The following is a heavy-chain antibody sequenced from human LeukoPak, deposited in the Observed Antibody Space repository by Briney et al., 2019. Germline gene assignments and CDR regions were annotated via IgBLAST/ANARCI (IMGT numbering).Heavy chain of an antibody. CDR1: GFTFSTYG. D-gene: IGHD5-12*01. J-gene: IGHJ4*02. CDR3: ARGPSGYHNI. V-gene: IGHV3-74*01. CDR2: INSDGSST. Sequence: GGSLRLSCAASGFTFSTYGMSWVRQAPGKGLVWVSRINSDGSSTSYADSVKGRFTISRDSSKNTLYLQMNSLRAEDTAVYYCARGPSGYHNIGGQGTLVTVSS.